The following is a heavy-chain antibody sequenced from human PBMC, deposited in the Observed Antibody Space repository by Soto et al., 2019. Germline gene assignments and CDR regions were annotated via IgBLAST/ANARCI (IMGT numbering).Heavy chain of an antibody. D-gene: IGHD3-3*01. CDR3: ARDPFWGGFHGMDV. Sequence: QVQLVESGGGLVKPGGSLRLSCAASGFTFSDYYMNWIRQAPGKGLEWVSHISSSSNTIYYADSVKGRFTISRDNAKNSLYLHMNSRRAEDRAVYYCARDPFWGGFHGMDVWGQGTTVTVSS. CDR1: GFTFSDYY. CDR2: ISSSSNTI. V-gene: IGHV3-11*01. J-gene: IGHJ6*02.